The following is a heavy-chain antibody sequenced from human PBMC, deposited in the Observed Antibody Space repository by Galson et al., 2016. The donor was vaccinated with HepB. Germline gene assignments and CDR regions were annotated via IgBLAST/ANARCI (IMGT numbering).Heavy chain of an antibody. CDR1: GYSLTYYG. CDR3: QRVTIFGVVIEFDY. J-gene: IGHJ4*02. CDR2: ISANNGIT. D-gene: IGHD3-3*01. Sequence: SVKVSCKASGYSLTYYGINWVRQAPGQGLEWVGWISANNGITHYAQKFQGRVTMTTDTSTSTAYMELRSLRSDDTAVYYCQRVTIFGVVIEFDYWGQGTLVAVSS. V-gene: IGHV1-18*01.